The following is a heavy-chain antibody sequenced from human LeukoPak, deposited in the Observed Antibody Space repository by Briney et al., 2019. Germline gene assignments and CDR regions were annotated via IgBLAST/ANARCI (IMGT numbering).Heavy chain of an antibody. CDR3: ASQMAATSQ. Sequence: GRSLRLSCAASGFTFDDYAMHWVRPAPGKGLEWVSCISWNSGSIGYADSQQRRFTIYRDNAKNNQYLQRNSLLAEVTAVYFCASQMAATSQWGQRILVTVSS. V-gene: IGHV3-9*01. CDR2: ISWNSGSI. J-gene: IGHJ4*02. D-gene: IGHD5-24*01. CDR1: GFTFDDYA.